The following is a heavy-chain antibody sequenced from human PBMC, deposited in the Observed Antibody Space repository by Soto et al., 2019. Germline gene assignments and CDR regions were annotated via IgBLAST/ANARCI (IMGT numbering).Heavy chain of an antibody. D-gene: IGHD1-7*01. V-gene: IGHV1-18*01. CDR3: ARVGLTGTVYYYYGMDV. Sequence: QVQLVQSGAEVKKPGASVKVSCKASGYTFTSYGISCVRQAPGQGLDWMGWISAYNGNTNYAQKLRGRVTMTTDTYKSTDYMELRSLRSDDPAVYYCARVGLTGTVYYYYGMDVWGQGTTVPVS. CDR1: GYTFTSYG. J-gene: IGHJ6*02. CDR2: ISAYNGNT.